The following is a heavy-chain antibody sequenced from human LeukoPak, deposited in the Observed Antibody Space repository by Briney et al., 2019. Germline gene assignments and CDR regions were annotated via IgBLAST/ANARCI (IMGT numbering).Heavy chain of an antibody. CDR2: INSDGSST. D-gene: IGHD1-14*01. J-gene: IGHJ6*02. CDR1: GFTFSSYS. V-gene: IGHV3-74*01. Sequence: GGSLRLSCAASGFTFSSYSMHWVRQVPGKGLVWASRINSDGSSTSYADSVKGRFTFSRDNAKNTLYLQMNSLRAEDTAVYYCARAGKAYGMDVWGQGTTVTVSS. CDR3: ARAGKAYGMDV.